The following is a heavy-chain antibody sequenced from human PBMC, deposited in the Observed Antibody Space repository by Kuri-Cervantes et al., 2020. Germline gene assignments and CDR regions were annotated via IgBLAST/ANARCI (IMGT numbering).Heavy chain of an antibody. CDR1: GASINSYY. V-gene: IGHV4-59*08. CDR2: IYYSGNP. D-gene: IGHD1-1*01. J-gene: IGHJ4*02. Sequence: SETLSLTCTFSGASINSYYWSWIRQPPGKGLEWVGYIYYSGNPNLNPSLKSRVTISVETSKNQFSLKLSAVTAADTAVYYCARRWLTGTHYFDYWGQGTLVTVSS. CDR3: ARRWLTGTHYFDY.